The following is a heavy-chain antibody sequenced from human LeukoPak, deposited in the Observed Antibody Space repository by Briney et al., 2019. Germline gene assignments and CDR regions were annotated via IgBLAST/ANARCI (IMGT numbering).Heavy chain of an antibody. CDR1: GGSIRSSYYY. Sequence: SETLSLTCTVSGGSIRSSYYYWGWIRQPPGRGLEWIGSIYDSGSTYYNPSLKSRVTISVDTSKNQFSLKLNSVTAADTAVYYCARGAITGTTGGAYYYYGMDVWGQGTTVTVSS. J-gene: IGHJ6*02. CDR3: ARGAITGTTGGAYYYYGMDV. D-gene: IGHD1-7*01. CDR2: IYDSGST. V-gene: IGHV4-39*01.